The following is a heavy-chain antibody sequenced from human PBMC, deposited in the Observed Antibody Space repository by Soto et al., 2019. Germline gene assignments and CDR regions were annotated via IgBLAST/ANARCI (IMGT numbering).Heavy chain of an antibody. D-gene: IGHD2-15*01. CDR3: ARCYCSVGSCYSCWHFDL. V-gene: IGHV1-18*01. CDR1: GYTFTNYG. J-gene: IGHJ2*01. Sequence: QVQLVQSGSEVKKPGASVKVSCKASGYTFTNYGMCWVRQAPGQGLEWMGWISAYNGNTNHAQNFQGRVTMTTDTSTNTAYMELRSLRSDDTAVYYCARCYCSVGSCYSCWHFDLWGRGALVTVSS. CDR2: ISAYNGNT.